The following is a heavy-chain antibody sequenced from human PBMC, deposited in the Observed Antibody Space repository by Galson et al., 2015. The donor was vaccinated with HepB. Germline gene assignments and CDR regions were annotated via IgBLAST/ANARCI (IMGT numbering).Heavy chain of an antibody. V-gene: IGHV3-74*01. CDR2: ITNDGTTT. CDR3: ARPYGGNYHFDY. CDR1: GFTFSFYW. Sequence: SLRLSCAASGFTFSFYWMHWVRQAPRKGLVWVSRITNDGTTTNYADSVKGRFTISRDNPKNTLYLQMNSLRAEDTAVYYCARPYGGNYHFDYWGQGTLVTVSS. J-gene: IGHJ4*02. D-gene: IGHD4-23*01.